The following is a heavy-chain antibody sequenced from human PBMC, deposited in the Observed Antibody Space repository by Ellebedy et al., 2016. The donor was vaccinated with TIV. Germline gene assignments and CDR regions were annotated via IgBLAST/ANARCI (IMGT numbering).Heavy chain of an antibody. Sequence: MPSETLSLTCTVSGGSISGYFWGWIRQPPGKGLEWIGYVSYSGSTNYNPSLTSRVTISVDPSKNQSSLNLRSVTAADTAIYYCARESRKTGAYTDDYWGQGSLVTVSS. CDR1: GGSISGYF. D-gene: IGHD1-1*01. V-gene: IGHV4-59*01. CDR3: ARESRKTGAYTDDY. CDR2: VSYSGST. J-gene: IGHJ4*02.